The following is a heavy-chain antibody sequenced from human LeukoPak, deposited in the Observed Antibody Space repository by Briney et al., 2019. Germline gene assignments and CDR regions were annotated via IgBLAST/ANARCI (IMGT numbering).Heavy chain of an antibody. Sequence: PGGSLRLSCAASGFTFSSYSMNWVRQAPGKGLEWVSSISSSSYIYYADSVKGRFTISRDNAKNSLYLQMNSLRAEDTAVYYCARDYYDSSGYRNWFDPWGQGTLVTVSS. CDR2: ISSSSYI. J-gene: IGHJ5*02. CDR1: GFTFSSYS. V-gene: IGHV3-21*01. D-gene: IGHD3-22*01. CDR3: ARDYYDSSGYRNWFDP.